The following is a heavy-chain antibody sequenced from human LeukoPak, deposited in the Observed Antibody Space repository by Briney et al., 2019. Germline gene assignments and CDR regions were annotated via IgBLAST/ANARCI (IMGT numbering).Heavy chain of an antibody. J-gene: IGHJ4*02. CDR2: ISWNSGSI. CDR3: AKGTTIDY. Sequence: GRSLRLSCAASGFTFDDYAMHWVRQAPGKGPEWVSGISWNSGSIGYADSVKGRFTISRDNAKNSLYLQMNSLRTEDTALYYCAKGTTIDYWGQGTLVTVSS. D-gene: IGHD4-11*01. CDR1: GFTFDDYA. V-gene: IGHV3-9*01.